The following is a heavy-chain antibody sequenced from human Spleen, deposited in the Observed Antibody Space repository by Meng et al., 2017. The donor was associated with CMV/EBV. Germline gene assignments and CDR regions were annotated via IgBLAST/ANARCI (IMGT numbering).Heavy chain of an antibody. D-gene: IGHD2-21*01. CDR1: GFVFGDFY. J-gene: IGHJ6*02. V-gene: IGHV3-11*04. CDR2: ISSGAYTT. Sequence: GESLKISCTGSGFVFGDFYMNWVRQAPGKGLEWVAYISSGAYTTFYADSVKGRFVISRDNARKALYLRMNRLRVEDTAVYYCVPGHCGTASCLSDYYYFGMKVWGQGTTVTVSS. CDR3: VPGHCGTASCLSDYYYFGMKV.